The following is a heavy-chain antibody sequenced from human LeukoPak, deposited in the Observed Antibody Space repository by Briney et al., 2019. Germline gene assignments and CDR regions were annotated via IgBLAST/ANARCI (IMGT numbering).Heavy chain of an antibody. CDR2: ISSSSSTI. CDR1: GFTFSSYS. Sequence: PGGSLRLSCAASGFTFSSYSVNWVRQAPGKGLEWVSYISSSSSTITYADSVRGRFTISRDNAKNSLCLQMNSLRDEDTAVYYCARDQAYAFDIWGHGTMVTVSS. J-gene: IGHJ3*02. CDR3: ARDQAYAFDI. V-gene: IGHV3-48*02.